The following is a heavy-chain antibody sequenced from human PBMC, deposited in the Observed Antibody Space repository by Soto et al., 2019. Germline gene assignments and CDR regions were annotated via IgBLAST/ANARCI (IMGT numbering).Heavy chain of an antibody. CDR2: IYYSGST. D-gene: IGHD3-9*01. Sequence: QVQLQESGPGLVKPSQTLSLTCTVSGGSISSGGYYWSWIRQHPGKGLEWIGYIYYSGSTYYNLSLKSRVTISVDTSKNQFSLKLSSVTAADTAVYYCARGPGNYDILTGYLGFDPWGQGTLVTVSS. V-gene: IGHV4-31*03. J-gene: IGHJ5*02. CDR1: GGSISSGGYY. CDR3: ARGPGNYDILTGYLGFDP.